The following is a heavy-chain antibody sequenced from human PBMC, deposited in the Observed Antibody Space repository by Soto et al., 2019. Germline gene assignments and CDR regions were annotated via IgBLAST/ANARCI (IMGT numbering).Heavy chain of an antibody. CDR3: AKGVKQWLVNPTGGYYYMDV. J-gene: IGHJ6*03. CDR2: ISYDGSNK. V-gene: IGHV3-30*18. D-gene: IGHD6-19*01. CDR1: GFTFSSYG. Sequence: GGSLRLSCAASGFTFSSYGMHWVRQAPGKGLEWVAVISYDGSNKYYADSVKGRFTISRDNSKNTLYLQMNSLRAEDTAVYYCAKGVKQWLVNPTGGYYYMDVWGKGTTVTVSS.